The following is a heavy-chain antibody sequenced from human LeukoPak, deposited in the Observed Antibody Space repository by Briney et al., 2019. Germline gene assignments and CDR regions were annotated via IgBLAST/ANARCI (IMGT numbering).Heavy chain of an antibody. J-gene: IGHJ6*02. CDR2: ISSGSSTI. Sequence: GGSLRLSCAASGFTFSSYSMNWVRQAPGKGLEWVSYISSGSSTIYYADSVKGRFTISRDNAKNSLYLQMNSLRAEDTAVYYCARAEDTAMVPGYYGMDVWAKGPRSPSP. CDR3: ARAEDTAMVPGYYGMDV. D-gene: IGHD5-18*01. V-gene: IGHV3-48*04. CDR1: GFTFSSYS.